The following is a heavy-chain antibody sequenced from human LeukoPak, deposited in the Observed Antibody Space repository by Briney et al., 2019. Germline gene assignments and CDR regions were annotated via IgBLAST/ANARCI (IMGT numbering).Heavy chain of an antibody. D-gene: IGHD5-18*01. CDR1: GYTFTSYY. CDR3: ARDLTAMVTLYYYYGMDV. CDR2: INPSGGST. J-gene: IGHJ6*02. V-gene: IGHV1-46*01. Sequence: ASVKVSCKASGYTFTSYYMHWVRQAPRQGLEWMGIINPSGGSTSYAQKFQGRVTMTRDTSTSTVYMELSSLRSEDTAVYYCARDLTAMVTLYYYYGMDVWGQGTTVTVSS.